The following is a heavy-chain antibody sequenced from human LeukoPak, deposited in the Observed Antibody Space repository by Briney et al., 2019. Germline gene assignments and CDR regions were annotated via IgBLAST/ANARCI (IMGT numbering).Heavy chain of an antibody. CDR3: ARDHSIYFYGSGSFADY. J-gene: IGHJ4*02. V-gene: IGHV1-18*01. D-gene: IGHD3-10*01. CDR1: GYWFINYG. Sequence: GAATVSCMPSGYWFINYGISWVRQAPGQGLEWVGWIKNYNGNTNYPVNLQGRVTLNTDTSMNTVYMQLRSLRSDDPAVYYCARDHSIYFYGSGSFADYWGQARLVAV. CDR2: IKNYNGNT.